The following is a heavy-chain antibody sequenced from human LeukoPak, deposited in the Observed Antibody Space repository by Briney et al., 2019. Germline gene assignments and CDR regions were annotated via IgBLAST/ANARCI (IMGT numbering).Heavy chain of an antibody. CDR2: INHSGST. CDR3: ARSAGRLRYYGMDV. J-gene: IGHJ6*02. V-gene: IGHV4-34*01. CDR1: GGSFSGYY. Sequence: SETLSLTCAVYGGSFSGYYWSWIRQPPGKGLEWIGEINHSGSTNYNPSLKIRVTISVDTSKNQFSLKLSSVTAADTAVYYCARSAGRLRYYGMDVWGQGTTVTVSS. D-gene: IGHD3-10*01.